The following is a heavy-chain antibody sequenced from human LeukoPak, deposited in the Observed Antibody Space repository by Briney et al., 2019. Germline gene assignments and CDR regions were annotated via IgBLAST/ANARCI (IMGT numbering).Heavy chain of an antibody. J-gene: IGHJ3*02. CDR1: GYTFTSYG. CDR2: ISAYNGNT. D-gene: IGHD3-22*01. Sequence: GASVKVSCKASGYTFTSYGISWVRQAPGQGLEWMGWISAYNGNTNYAQKLQGRVTMTTDTSTSTAYMELRSLRSDDTAVYYCARYYYDSSGYPYRDAFDIWGQGTMVTVSS. V-gene: IGHV1-18*01. CDR3: ARYYYDSSGYPYRDAFDI.